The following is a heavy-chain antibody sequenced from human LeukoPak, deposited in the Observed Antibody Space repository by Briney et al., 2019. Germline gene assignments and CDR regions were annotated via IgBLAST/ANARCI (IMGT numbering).Heavy chain of an antibody. V-gene: IGHV4-59*01. Sequence: SETLSLTCTVSGGSISSYYWSWIRQPPGKGLEWIGYIYYSGSTNYNPSLKSRVTISVDTSKNQLSLKLSSVTAADTAVYYCARYVDYYDSSGIPEGFDPWGQGTLVTVSS. D-gene: IGHD3-22*01. J-gene: IGHJ5*02. CDR2: IYYSGST. CDR3: ARYVDYYDSSGIPEGFDP. CDR1: GGSISSYY.